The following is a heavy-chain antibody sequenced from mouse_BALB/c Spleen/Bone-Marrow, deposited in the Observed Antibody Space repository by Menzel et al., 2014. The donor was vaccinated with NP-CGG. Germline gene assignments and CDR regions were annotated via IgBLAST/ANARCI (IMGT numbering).Heavy chain of an antibody. CDR2: ISTGGSQT. CDR1: GFTFSSYG. Sequence: EVMLVESGGDLVKPGGSLKLSCAASGFTFSSYGMSWVRQTPDKRLEWVATISTGGSQTCYTDSVKGRFTISRDNAKNTLYLQMSSLKSEGSAIYYCARRGYDNSYWYFGVWGAGTTVTVSS. V-gene: IGHV5-6*02. J-gene: IGHJ1*01. D-gene: IGHD2-3*01. CDR3: ARRGYDNSYWYFGV.